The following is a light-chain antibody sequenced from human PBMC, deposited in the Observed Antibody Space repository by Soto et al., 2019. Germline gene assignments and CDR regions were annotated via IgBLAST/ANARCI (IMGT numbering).Light chain of an antibody. Sequence: DIVMTQSPESLAVSLGERATINCKSSQSVLYSGNNKNYLNWYQQKPGHPPKLLISWASTRESGVPDRFSGSGSRTEFTLTISSLQAEDVTLYYCQQYYSSPYTFGQGTKLEI. CDR3: QQYYSSPYT. V-gene: IGKV4-1*01. CDR2: WAS. CDR1: QSVLYSGNNKNY. J-gene: IGKJ2*01.